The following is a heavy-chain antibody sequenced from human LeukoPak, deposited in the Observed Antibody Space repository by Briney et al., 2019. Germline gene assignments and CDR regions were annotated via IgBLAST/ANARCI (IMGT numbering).Heavy chain of an antibody. D-gene: IGHD3-10*01. V-gene: IGHV3-7*01. CDR3: AREDYYGSGNYVAWGGPFDV. Sequence: PPGGSLRLSCAASGFPFSSYWMTWVRQAPGKGLEWVANIKQDGGEKYYVDSVKGRFTISRDNAKNSVYLQMNSLGAEDTAAYYCAREDYYGSGNYVAWGGPFDVWGQGTTVTVSS. CDR1: GFPFSSYW. CDR2: IKQDGGEK. J-gene: IGHJ3*01.